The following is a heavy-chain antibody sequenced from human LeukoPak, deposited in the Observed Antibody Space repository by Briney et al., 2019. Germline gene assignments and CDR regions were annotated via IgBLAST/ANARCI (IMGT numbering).Heavy chain of an antibody. D-gene: IGHD3-22*01. J-gene: IGHJ5*02. V-gene: IGHV1-18*01. CDR1: GYTFTSYG. CDR2: ISAYNGNT. Sequence: ASVKVSCKASGYTFTSYGISWVRQAPGQGLEWMGWISAYNGNTNYAQKLQGRVTMTTDTSTSTAYMELRSLRSDDTAVYYCARDPYYYDSSGYYWRSASLWFDPWGQGTLVTVSS. CDR3: ARDPYYYDSSGYYWRSASLWFDP.